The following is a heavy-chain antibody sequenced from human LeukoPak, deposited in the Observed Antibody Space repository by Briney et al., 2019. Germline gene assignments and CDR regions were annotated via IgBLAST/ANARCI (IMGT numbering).Heavy chain of an antibody. CDR2: INLSDSDT. V-gene: IGHV5-51*01. CDR1: GYRFTSSW. Sequence: GESLKTSCEGSGYRFTSSWIGWVRQMPGKGLEWMGIINLSDSDTRYSPSFQGQVTISADKSISTAYLQWSSLKASDTAMYYCARLSHGSDYWGQGTLVTVSS. J-gene: IGHJ4*02. CDR3: ARLSHGSDY.